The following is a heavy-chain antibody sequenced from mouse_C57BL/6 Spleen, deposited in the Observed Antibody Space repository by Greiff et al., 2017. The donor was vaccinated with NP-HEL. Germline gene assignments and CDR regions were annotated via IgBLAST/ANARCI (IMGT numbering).Heavy chain of an antibody. Sequence: EVQVVESGGGLVQPGGSLSLSCAASGFTFTDYYMSWVRQPPGKALEWLGFIRNKANGYTTEYSASVKGRFTISRDNSQSIIYLQMNALRAEDSATYYCARYQTTVVAHYAMDYWGQGTSVTVSS. CDR2: IRNKANGYTT. J-gene: IGHJ4*01. D-gene: IGHD1-1*01. V-gene: IGHV7-3*01. CDR3: ARYQTTVVAHYAMDY. CDR1: GFTFTDYY.